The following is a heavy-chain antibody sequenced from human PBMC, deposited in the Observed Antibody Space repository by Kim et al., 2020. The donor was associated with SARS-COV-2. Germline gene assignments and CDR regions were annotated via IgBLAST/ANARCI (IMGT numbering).Heavy chain of an antibody. Sequence: YAQKLQGRVTMTTDTSTSTAYMELRSLRSDDTAVDYCARDPATAMDHFDYWGQGTLVTVSS. D-gene: IGHD5-18*01. V-gene: IGHV1-18*01. J-gene: IGHJ4*02. CDR3: ARDPATAMDHFDY.